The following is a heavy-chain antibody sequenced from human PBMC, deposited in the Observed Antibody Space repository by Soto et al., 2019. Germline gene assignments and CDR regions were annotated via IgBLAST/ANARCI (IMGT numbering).Heavy chain of an antibody. CDR2: INPGNSET. D-gene: IGHD3-3*01. J-gene: IGHJ3*02. CDR3: ARPDYTQDVLFHTYDI. CDR1: GNSIINYW. V-gene: IGHV5-51*01. Sequence: ESLKISFQASGNSIINYWICWVRQMPGKGLEWMAIINPGNSETRYSPSFQGQVTVSADKSISTVYLQWSSLKASDTAMYYCARPDYTQDVLFHTYDIWGHVTIVTVS.